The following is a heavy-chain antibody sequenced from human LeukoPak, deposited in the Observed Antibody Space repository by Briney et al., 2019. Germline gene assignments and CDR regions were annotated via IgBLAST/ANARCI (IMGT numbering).Heavy chain of an antibody. CDR2: ISYDGSNK. J-gene: IGHJ4*02. Sequence: GGSLRLSCVASGFTFSSYAMHWVRQAPGKGLEWVAVISYDGSNKYYADSVKGRFTISRDNSKNTLYLQMNSLRAEDTAVYYCARDTRPSSYYDFWSGYPDYWGQGTLVTVSS. V-gene: IGHV3-30*04. D-gene: IGHD3-3*01. CDR3: ARDTRPSSYYDFWSGYPDY. CDR1: GFTFSSYA.